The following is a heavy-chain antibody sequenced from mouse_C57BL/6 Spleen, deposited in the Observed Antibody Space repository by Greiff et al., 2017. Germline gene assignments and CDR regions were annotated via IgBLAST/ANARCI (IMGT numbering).Heavy chain of an antibody. CDR2: IWRGGST. D-gene: IGHD1-1*01. Sequence: QVQLQQSGPGLVQPSQSLSITCTVSGFSLTSYGVHWVRQSPGKGLEWLGVIWRGGSTDYNAAFMSRLSITKDNSKSQVFFKMNSLQADDTAIYYCAKEEDYGSSYYWYFDVWGTGTTVTVSS. J-gene: IGHJ1*03. CDR1: GFSLTSYG. CDR3: AKEEDYGSSYYWYFDV. V-gene: IGHV2-5*01.